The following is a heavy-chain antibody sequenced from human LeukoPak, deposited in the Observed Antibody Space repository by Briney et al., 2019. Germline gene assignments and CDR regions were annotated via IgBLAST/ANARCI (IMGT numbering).Heavy chain of an antibody. CDR3: ARGGYYDSRPSEI. CDR2: INPSGGST. Sequence: ASVKVSCKASGYTFTNYGISWVRQAPGQGLEWMGIINPSGGSTSYAQKFQGRVTMTRDTSTSTVYMELSSLRSEDTAVYYCARGGYYDSRPSEIWGQGTMVTVSS. CDR1: GYTFTNYG. J-gene: IGHJ3*02. V-gene: IGHV1-46*01. D-gene: IGHD3-22*01.